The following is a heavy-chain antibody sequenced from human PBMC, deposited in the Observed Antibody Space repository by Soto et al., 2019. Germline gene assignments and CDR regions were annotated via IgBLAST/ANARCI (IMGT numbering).Heavy chain of an antibody. D-gene: IGHD6-13*01. Sequence: GGSLRLSCAASGFTFSSYAMSWVRQAPGKGLEWVSGFSGSGGSTYYADSVKGRFTISRDKSKNTLYLQMNSLRAEDTAVYYCAPYSSSWYFGYWGQGTLVTVSS. V-gene: IGHV3-23*01. CDR2: FSGSGGST. CDR1: GFTFSSYA. J-gene: IGHJ4*02. CDR3: APYSSSWYFGY.